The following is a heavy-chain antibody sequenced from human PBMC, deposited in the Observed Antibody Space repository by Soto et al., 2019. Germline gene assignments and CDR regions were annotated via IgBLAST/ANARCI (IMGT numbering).Heavy chain of an antibody. CDR2: IYYSGNT. CDR3: ASRCGSYSGCRLYAFDI. V-gene: IGHV4-39*01. CDR1: GGSISSSSYY. J-gene: IGHJ3*02. D-gene: IGHD1-26*01. Sequence: NLPETLSLTCTVSGGSISSSSYYWGWIRQPPGKGLEWIGSIYYSGNTYYNPSLKSRVTISVDTAKNQFSLKLSSVTAADTAVYYCASRCGSYSGCRLYAFDILGQGTMVTVSS.